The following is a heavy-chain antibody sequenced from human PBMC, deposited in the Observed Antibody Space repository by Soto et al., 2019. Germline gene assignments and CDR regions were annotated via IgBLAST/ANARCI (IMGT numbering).Heavy chain of an antibody. CDR2: ISGNGGST. Sequence: EVQLLESGGGLVQPGGSLRLSCAASGFTFSSYALTWVRQAPGKGLEWVSGISGNGGSTNYADSVKGRFTISRDNSKNTLYLQLNSLRADDTAVYYCAKVGDCSGGSCYSASYWGQGTRFTVSS. CDR3: AKVGDCSGGSCYSASY. J-gene: IGHJ4*02. CDR1: GFTFSSYA. D-gene: IGHD2-15*01. V-gene: IGHV3-23*01.